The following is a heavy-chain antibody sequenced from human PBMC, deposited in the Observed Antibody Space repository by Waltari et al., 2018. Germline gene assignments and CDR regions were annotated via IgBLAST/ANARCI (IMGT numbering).Heavy chain of an antibody. Sequence: QMQLGESGGGVVQSGGSLRLSCVASGFSFRTYGRHRVRQPPGKGVEWVSFIRHDGNTKYYVDSVRGRFTISRVNSKNTLFLQMDNLSADDSAVYFCAKDTYDNGGDYMDVWGKGTTVTVSS. V-gene: IGHV3-30*02. CDR1: GFSFRTYG. CDR2: IRHDGNTK. CDR3: AKDTYDNGGDYMDV. J-gene: IGHJ6*03. D-gene: IGHD2-21*01.